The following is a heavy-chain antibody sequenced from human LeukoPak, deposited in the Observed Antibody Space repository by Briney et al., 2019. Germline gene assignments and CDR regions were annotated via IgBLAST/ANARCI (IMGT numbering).Heavy chain of an antibody. V-gene: IGHV3-7*04. CDR3: AREYFYGSGSYYNGY. Sequence: GGPLRLSCAASGFTFRNYWMTWVRQAPGKGLEGVANIKQDGNEKYYVDSVKGRFTIPRDNAKNSLYLHMNSLRAEDTAVYYCAREYFYGSGSYYNGYWGQGALVTVSS. CDR2: IKQDGNEK. CDR1: GFTFRNYW. D-gene: IGHD3-10*01. J-gene: IGHJ4*02.